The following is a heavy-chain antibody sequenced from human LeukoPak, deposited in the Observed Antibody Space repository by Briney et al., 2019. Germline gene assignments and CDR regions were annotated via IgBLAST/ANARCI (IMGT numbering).Heavy chain of an antibody. CDR2: ISSSSSYI. J-gene: IGHJ4*02. V-gene: IGHV3-21*01. CDR1: GFTFDDYA. D-gene: IGHD5-24*01. Sequence: GGSLRLSCAASGFTFDDYAMHWVRQAPGKGLEWVSSISSSSSYIYYADSVKGRFTISRDNAKNSLYLQMNSLRAEDTAVYYCALGDGYNCFDYWGQGTLVTVSS. CDR3: ALGDGYNCFDY.